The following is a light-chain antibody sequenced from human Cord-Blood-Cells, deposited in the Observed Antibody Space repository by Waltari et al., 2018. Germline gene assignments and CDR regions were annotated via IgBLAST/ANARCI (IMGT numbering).Light chain of an antibody. CDR1: QSISSY. J-gene: IGKJ3*01. Sequence: IQMTQSPSSLSASVGDRVTITCRASQSISSYLNWYQQKPGKAPKLLIYAASSLQSGVPSRFSGSGSGTDFTLTISSLQPEDFATYYCQQSYSTPPTTFGPGTKVDIK. CDR2: AAS. V-gene: IGKV1-39*01. CDR3: QQSYSTPPTT.